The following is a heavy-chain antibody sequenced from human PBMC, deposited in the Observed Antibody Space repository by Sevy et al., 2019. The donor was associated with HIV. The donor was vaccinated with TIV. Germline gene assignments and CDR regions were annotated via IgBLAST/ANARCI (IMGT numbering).Heavy chain of an antibody. J-gene: IGHJ4*02. CDR3: ARDPHSSSWPYYFDY. V-gene: IGHV3-21*01. CDR2: ISSSSSYI. CDR1: GFTFSSYS. D-gene: IGHD6-13*01. Sequence: GGSLRLSCAASGFTFSSYSMNWFRQAPRKGLEWVSSISSSSSYIYYAASVKGRFTISRDNAKNSLYLQMNSLRAEDTAVYYCARDPHSSSWPYYFDYWGQGTLVTVSS.